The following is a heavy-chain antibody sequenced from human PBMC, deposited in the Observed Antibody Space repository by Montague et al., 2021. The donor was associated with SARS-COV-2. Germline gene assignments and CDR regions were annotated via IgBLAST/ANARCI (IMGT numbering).Heavy chain of an antibody. J-gene: IGHJ6*03. Sequence: SDTLSLTSAVHGTSFSGYYWNWIRQPAGKGLEWIGEINHGGSTKXSPSLKSRPTISADTSKNQFSLKLTSVAAADTAVYYCARLRDGVVPSPILGVGPYYSYYYMDVWGRGTTVTVSS. CDR3: ARLRDGVVPSPILGVGPYYSYYYMDV. CDR1: GTSFSGYY. CDR2: INHGGST. D-gene: IGHD3-10*01. V-gene: IGHV4-34*01.